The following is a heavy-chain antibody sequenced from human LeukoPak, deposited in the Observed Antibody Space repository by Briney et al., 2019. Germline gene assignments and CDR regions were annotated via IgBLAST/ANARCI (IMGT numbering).Heavy chain of an antibody. CDR1: GFTFSNYW. Sequence: PGGSLRLSCVASGFTFSNYWMQWVRQVPGKGLVWVSRLNGDGTNIIYADSVKGRFTISRDNAKNTLYLQMNSLRAEDTAVYYCARDRSGIDYWGQGTLVTVSS. V-gene: IGHV3-74*01. CDR2: LNGDGTNI. J-gene: IGHJ4*02. CDR3: ARDRSGIDY. D-gene: IGHD5-12*01.